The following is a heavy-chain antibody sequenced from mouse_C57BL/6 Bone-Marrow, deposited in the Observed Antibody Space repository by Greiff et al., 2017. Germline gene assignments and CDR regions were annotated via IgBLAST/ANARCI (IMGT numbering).Heavy chain of an antibody. CDR1: GFNIKNTY. V-gene: IGHV14-3*01. CDR2: IDPANGNT. J-gene: IGHJ4*01. CDR3: AKGTTVVGAMDY. D-gene: IGHD1-1*01. Sequence: DVKLVESVAELVRPGASVKLSCTASGFNIKNTYMHWVKQRPEQGLEWIGRIDPANGNTKYAPKFQGKATITADSSSNTDYLQLSSLTSEDTAIYYCAKGTTVVGAMDYWGQGTSVTVSS.